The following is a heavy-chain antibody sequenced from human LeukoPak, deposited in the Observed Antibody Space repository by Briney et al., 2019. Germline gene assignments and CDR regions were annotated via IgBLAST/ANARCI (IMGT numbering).Heavy chain of an antibody. J-gene: IGHJ4*02. D-gene: IGHD6-19*01. CDR3: AKDRQGQWLADFDY. CDR2: VSYDGSNK. CDR1: GFTFSSYA. Sequence: PGGSLRLSCAASGFTFSSYAMHWVRQAPGKGLQWVALVSYDGSNKYYADSVKGRFTISRDNSRNTLYLQMNSLRAEDTAVYFCAKDRQGQWLADFDYWGQGTLVTVSS. V-gene: IGHV3-30-3*01.